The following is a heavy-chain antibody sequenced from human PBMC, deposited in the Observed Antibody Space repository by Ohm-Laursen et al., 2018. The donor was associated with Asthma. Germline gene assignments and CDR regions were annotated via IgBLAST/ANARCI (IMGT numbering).Heavy chain of an antibody. CDR2: MNPNSGNT. V-gene: IGHV1-8*01. J-gene: IGHJ4*02. CDR1: GYTFTSYD. Sequence: GSSVKVSCKTSGYTFTSYDINWVRQATGQGLEWMGWMNPNSGNTGYAQKFQGRVTMTGNTSISTAYMELSSLRSEDTAVYYCARGQWGIAAAGTFGYFDYWGQGTLVTVSS. CDR3: ARGQWGIAAAGTFGYFDY. D-gene: IGHD6-13*01.